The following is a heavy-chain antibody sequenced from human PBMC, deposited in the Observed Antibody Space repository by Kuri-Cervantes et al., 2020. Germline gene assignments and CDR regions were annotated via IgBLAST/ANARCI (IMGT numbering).Heavy chain of an antibody. CDR3: ARDFPPHYSSSVPDAFDI. D-gene: IGHD6-6*01. J-gene: IGHJ3*02. CDR2: INSDGSST. V-gene: IGHV3-74*01. Sequence: LSLTCAASGFTFSSYWMHWVRQAPGKGLVWVSRINSDGSSTSYADSVKGRFTISRDNAKNSLYLQMNSLRAEDTAVYYCARDFPPHYSSSVPDAFDIWGQGTMVTVSS. CDR1: GFTFSSYW.